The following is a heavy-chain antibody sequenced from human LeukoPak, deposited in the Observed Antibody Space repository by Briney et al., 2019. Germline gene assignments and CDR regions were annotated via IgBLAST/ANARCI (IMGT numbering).Heavy chain of an antibody. CDR1: GFTLSPYG. J-gene: IGHJ3*02. CDR3: AGDEGWTFDI. D-gene: IGHD5-24*01. V-gene: IGHV3-30*05. CDR2: ISYDGRNK. Sequence: GGSLRLSWAASGFTLSPYGMNWVRQAPGKGLEWVAVISYDGRNKYYADSVKGRFTISRDNSKNTLYLQMNSLRAEDTAVYYCAGDEGWTFDIWGQGTKVTVSS.